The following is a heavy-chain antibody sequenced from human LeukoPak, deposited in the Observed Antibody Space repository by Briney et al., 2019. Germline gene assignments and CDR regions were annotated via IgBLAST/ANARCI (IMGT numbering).Heavy chain of an antibody. CDR2: INHSGST. Sequence: PSETLSLTCAVYGGSFSGYYWSWIRQPPGKGLEWIGEINHSGSTNYNPSLKIRVTISVDTSKNQFSLKLSSVTAADTAVYYCARGGRNSSGWYRYWGQGTLVTVSS. V-gene: IGHV4-34*01. J-gene: IGHJ4*02. D-gene: IGHD6-19*01. CDR3: ARGGRNSSGWYRY. CDR1: GGSFSGYY.